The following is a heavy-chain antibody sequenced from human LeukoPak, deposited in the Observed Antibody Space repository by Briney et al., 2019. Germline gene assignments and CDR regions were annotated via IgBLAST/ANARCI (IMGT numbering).Heavy chain of an antibody. V-gene: IGHV3-49*04. CDR2: IRSKPYGGTT. CDR1: GFTFGDYA. J-gene: IGHJ4*02. D-gene: IGHD1-7*01. Sequence: GGSLRLSCTASGFTFGDYAMSWVRQAPGKGLEGVGFIRSKPYGGTTEYAASVKGRFTISRDDSKSIAYLQMNSLKTEDTAVYYCTRGGGTGTTEHDYWGQGTLVTVSS. CDR3: TRGGGTGTTEHDY.